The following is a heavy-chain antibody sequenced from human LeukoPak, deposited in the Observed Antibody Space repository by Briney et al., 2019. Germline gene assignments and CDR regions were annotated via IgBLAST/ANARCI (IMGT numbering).Heavy chain of an antibody. J-gene: IGHJ4*02. Sequence: SETLSLTCAVYGGSFSGYYWSWIRQPPGKGLEWMGEINHSGSTNYNPSLMSRVTISVDTSKNQFSLKLSSVTAADTAVYYCARGRRRNSSGYYRPFDYWGQGTLVTVSS. V-gene: IGHV4-34*01. D-gene: IGHD3-22*01. CDR1: GGSFSGYY. CDR2: INHSGST. CDR3: ARGRRRNSSGYYRPFDY.